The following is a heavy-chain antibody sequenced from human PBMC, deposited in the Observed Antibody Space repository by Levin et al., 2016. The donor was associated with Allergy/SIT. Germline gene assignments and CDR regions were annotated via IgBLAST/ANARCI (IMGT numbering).Heavy chain of an antibody. J-gene: IGHJ4*02. D-gene: IGHD4-17*01. CDR3: AGAISYGDYVFDY. CDR2: IYPGDSDT. CDR1: GYSFTSYW. V-gene: IGHV5-51*01. Sequence: KVSCKGSGYSFTSYWIGWVRQMPGKGLEWMGIIYPGDSDTRYSPSFQGQVTISADKSISTAYLQWSSLKASDTAMYYCAGAISYGDYVFDYWGQGTLVTVSS.